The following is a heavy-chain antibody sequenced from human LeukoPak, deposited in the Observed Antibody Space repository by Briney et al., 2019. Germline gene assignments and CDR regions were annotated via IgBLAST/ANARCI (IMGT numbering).Heavy chain of an antibody. J-gene: IGHJ5*02. V-gene: IGHV3-48*01. Sequence: GGSLRLSCAASGFSFSPYSMNWVRQAPGKGREWVSYISSSSSTIYYADSGKGRFTISRDTAKNSLYLQMNSLRAEATAAYYCARDLLYCSGGSCHNWFDPWGQGTLVTVSS. CDR3: ARDLLYCSGGSCHNWFDP. D-gene: IGHD2-15*01. CDR2: ISSSSSTI. CDR1: GFSFSPYS.